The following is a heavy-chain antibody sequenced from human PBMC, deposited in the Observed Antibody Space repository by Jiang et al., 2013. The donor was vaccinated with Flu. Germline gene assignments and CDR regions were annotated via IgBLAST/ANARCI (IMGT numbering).Heavy chain of an antibody. V-gene: IGHV4-59*08. J-gene: IGHJ4*02. CDR1: GGSISSYY. CDR2: IYYSGST. CDR3: ARHGSSGFPGDYFDY. D-gene: IGHD6-19*01. Sequence: GLVKPSETLSLTCTVSGGSISSYYWSWIRQPPGKGLEWIGYIYYSGSTNYNPSLKSRVTISVDTSKNQFSLKLSSVTAADTAVYYCARHGSSGFPGDYFDYWGQGTLVTVSS.